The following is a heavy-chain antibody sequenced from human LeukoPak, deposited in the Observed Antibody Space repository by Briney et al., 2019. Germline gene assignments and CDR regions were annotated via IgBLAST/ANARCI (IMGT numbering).Heavy chain of an antibody. J-gene: IGHJ5*02. Sequence: PGRSLRLSCAASGFTFSSYGMHWVRQAPGKGLERVAVISYDGSNKYYADSVKGRFTISRDNSKNTLYLQINSLRVEDTAVHYGAKDLVPLPGHNWFDPWGQGTLVTVSS. CDR3: AKDLVPLPGHNWFDP. CDR2: ISYDGSNK. CDR1: GFTFSSYG. V-gene: IGHV3-30*18.